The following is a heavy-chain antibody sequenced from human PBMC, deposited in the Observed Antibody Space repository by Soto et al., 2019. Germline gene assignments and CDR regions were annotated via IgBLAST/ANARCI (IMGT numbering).Heavy chain of an antibody. CDR1: GGTFNSNT. D-gene: IGHD2-15*01. CDR2: IIPILGVA. Sequence: QVQLVQSGAEVKKPGSSVKVSCKASGGTFNSNTISWVRQAPGQGLEWMGRIIPILGVANYAQKFQGRVTITADKTTNPVYVEQSSLRTEDTAVYYCASQDRFYPFCAMDVWGQGPTVTVSS. J-gene: IGHJ6*02. V-gene: IGHV1-69*02. CDR3: ASQDRFYPFCAMDV.